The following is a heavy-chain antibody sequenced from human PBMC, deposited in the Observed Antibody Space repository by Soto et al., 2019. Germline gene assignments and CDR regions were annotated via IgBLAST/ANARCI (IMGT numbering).Heavy chain of an antibody. CDR3: ARDSSGWWNYFDY. CDR1: GGTFSSYA. J-gene: IGHJ4*02. Sequence: SVKVSCKASGGTFSSYAISWVRQAPGQGLEWMGGIIPISGTTNYAQKFQGRVTITADESTSTAYMELSSLRSKDTAVYYCARDSSGWWNYFDYWGQGTLVTVSS. V-gene: IGHV1-69*13. CDR2: IIPISGTT. D-gene: IGHD6-19*01.